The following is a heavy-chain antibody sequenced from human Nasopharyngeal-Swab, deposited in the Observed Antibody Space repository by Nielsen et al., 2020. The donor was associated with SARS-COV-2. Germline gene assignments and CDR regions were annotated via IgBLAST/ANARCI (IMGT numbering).Heavy chain of an antibody. CDR3: ARGTYYDILTGYYPWDYYGMDV. D-gene: IGHD3-9*01. J-gene: IGHJ6*02. V-gene: IGHV1-18*01. Sequence: ASVKVSCKASGYTFTSYGISWVRQAPGQGLEWMGWISAYNGNTNYAQKLQGRVTVTTDTSTSTAYMELRSLRSDDTAVYYCARGTYYDILTGYYPWDYYGMDVWGQGTTVTVSS. CDR2: ISAYNGNT. CDR1: GYTFTSYG.